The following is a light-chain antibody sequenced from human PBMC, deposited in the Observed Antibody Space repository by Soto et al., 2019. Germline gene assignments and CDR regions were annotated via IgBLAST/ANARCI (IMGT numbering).Light chain of an antibody. Sequence: QAVVTQPASVSGSPGQSITISCTGTSSDIGVYDYVSWYQQHPGKAPKLIIYEVTNRPSGLSNRFSGSKSDNTASLTISGLQAEDEADYYCVSHISVAYRSIYVFGTGTKVTVL. V-gene: IGLV2-14*01. CDR3: VSHISVAYRSIYV. J-gene: IGLJ1*01. CDR1: SSDIGVYDY. CDR2: EVT.